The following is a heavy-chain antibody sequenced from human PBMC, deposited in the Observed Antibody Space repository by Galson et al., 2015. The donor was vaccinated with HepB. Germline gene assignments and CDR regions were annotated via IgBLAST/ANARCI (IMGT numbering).Heavy chain of an antibody. V-gene: IGHV4-59*01. CDR3: TRGSSSWYTQNDAFDI. CDR2: IYYSGST. J-gene: IGHJ3*02. Sequence: ETLSLPCPVSGGSISSYYWCWLRPPPGKGLEWIGYIYYSGSTNYNPSLKSRVTISVDTSKNQFSLKLSSVTAADTAVYYCTRGSSSWYTQNDAFDIWGQGTMVTVSS. D-gene: IGHD6-13*01. CDR1: GGSISSYY.